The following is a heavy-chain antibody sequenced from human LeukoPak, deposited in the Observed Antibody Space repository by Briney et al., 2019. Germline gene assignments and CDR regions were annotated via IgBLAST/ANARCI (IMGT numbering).Heavy chain of an antibody. CDR1: GGSIRSYY. Sequence: PSETLSLTCTVSGGSIRSYYWSWIRQPPGRGLEWIGHSYYSGSTNYNPSLKSRVTISVDTSKNQFSLKLSSVTAADTAVYYCATTVGSYFDYWSQGTLVTVSS. D-gene: IGHD3-16*01. J-gene: IGHJ4*02. CDR2: SYYSGST. CDR3: ATTVGSYFDY. V-gene: IGHV4-59*01.